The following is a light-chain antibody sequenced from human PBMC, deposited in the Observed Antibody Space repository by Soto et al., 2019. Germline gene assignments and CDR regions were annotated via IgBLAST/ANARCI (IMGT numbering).Light chain of an antibody. CDR1: QSVSSN. Sequence: EIVMTQSPATLSVSPGERATLSCRASQSVSSNLAWYQQKPGQAPRLLIYGASTRATGIPARFSGSGSGTEFTLTISSLQSEDFAVYYCQQYNNWPPTHAPKYTFGQGTKLEIK. J-gene: IGKJ2*01. CDR2: GAS. CDR3: QQYNNWPPTHAPKYT. V-gene: IGKV3-15*01.